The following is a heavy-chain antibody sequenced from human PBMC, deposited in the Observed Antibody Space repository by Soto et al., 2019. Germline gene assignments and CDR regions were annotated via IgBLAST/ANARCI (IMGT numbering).Heavy chain of an antibody. CDR2: VSTDGDTT. V-gene: IGHV3-23*01. D-gene: IGHD1-26*01. J-gene: IGHJ5*02. CDR3: AKNQGVELVPLATVDWFDP. Sequence: PGGSLRLSCAASGFAFSNYALTWVRQAPGKGLEWVSSVSTDGDTTYYADSVKGRFTISRDNSKNTLYLQIHSLRAEDTATYYCAKNQGVELVPLATVDWFDPWGQGSVVTV. CDR1: GFAFSNYA.